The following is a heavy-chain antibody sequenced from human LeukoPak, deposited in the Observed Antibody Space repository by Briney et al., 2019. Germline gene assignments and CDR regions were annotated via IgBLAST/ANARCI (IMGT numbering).Heavy chain of an antibody. CDR3: ARVRGVGGNPHAFNI. D-gene: IGHD4-23*01. CDR1: GFTLSSHW. J-gene: IGHJ3*02. V-gene: IGHV3-7*01. CDR2: IKQDGSET. Sequence: GGSLRLSCAASGFTLSSHWMGWVRQAPGKGLEWVANIKQDGSETYYVGSVKGRFTISRDNAKNSLYLQMNSLRVEDTALYYCARVRGVGGNPHAFNIWGQGTMVTVSS.